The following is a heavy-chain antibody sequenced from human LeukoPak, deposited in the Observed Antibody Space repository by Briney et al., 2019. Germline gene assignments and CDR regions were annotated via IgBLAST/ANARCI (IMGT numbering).Heavy chain of an antibody. CDR1: GGSFSGSY. V-gene: IGHV4-34*01. J-gene: IGHJ4*02. CDR3: ANIGYSGYDFDY. D-gene: IGHD5-12*01. CDR2: INHSGST. Sequence: PSETLSLTCAVYGGSFSGSYWSWSRPPPREGLEWSGEINHSGSTNYNPSLKSRVTISVDTSKNQFSLKLSSVTAADTAVYYCANIGYSGYDFDYWGQGTLVTVSS.